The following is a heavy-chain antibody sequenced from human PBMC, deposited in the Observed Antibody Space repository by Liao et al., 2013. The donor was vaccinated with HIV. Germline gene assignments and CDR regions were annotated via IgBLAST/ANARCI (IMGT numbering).Heavy chain of an antibody. J-gene: IGHJ6*03. V-gene: IGHV4-34*10. Sequence: QVQVQESGPGLVRPSETLSLTCAVYGGSFSSYYWTWIRQPPGKGLEWIGEIYHSGNTNYNPSLNTRVTISVDTSKNQFSLRLSSVTAADTAMYYCARVGMTTITGYYYYIDVWGKGTTVTVSS. CDR2: IYHSGNT. CDR1: GGSFSSYY. CDR3: ARVGMTTITGYYYYIDV. D-gene: IGHD5-24*01.